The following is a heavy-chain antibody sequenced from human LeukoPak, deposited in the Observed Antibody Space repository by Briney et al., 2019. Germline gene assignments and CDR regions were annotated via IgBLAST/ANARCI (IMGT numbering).Heavy chain of an antibody. J-gene: IGHJ5*02. D-gene: IGHD1-7*01. V-gene: IGHV4-39*07. CDR1: GGSISSSSYY. Sequence: SETLSLTCTVSGGSISSSSYYWGWIRQPPGKGLEWIGSIYYSGSTYYNPSLESRVTISVDTSKNQFSLKLSSVTAADTAVYYCASYWNYGWFDPWGQGTLVTVSS. CDR3: ASYWNYGWFDP. CDR2: IYYSGST.